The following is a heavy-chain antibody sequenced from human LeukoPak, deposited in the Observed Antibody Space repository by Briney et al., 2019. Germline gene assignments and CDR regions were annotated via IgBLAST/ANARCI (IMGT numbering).Heavy chain of an antibody. CDR2: ISWNSGSI. CDR1: GFTFDDYA. V-gene: IGHV3-9*01. CDR3: ARVRDCSSTSCRYYYYYMDV. D-gene: IGHD2-2*01. Sequence: PGGSLRLSCAASGFTFDDYAMHWVRQAPGKGLEWVSGISWNSGSIGYADSGKGRFTISRDNAKNSLYLQMNSLRAEDTAVYYCARVRDCSSTSCRYYYYYMDVWGKGTTVTVSS. J-gene: IGHJ6*03.